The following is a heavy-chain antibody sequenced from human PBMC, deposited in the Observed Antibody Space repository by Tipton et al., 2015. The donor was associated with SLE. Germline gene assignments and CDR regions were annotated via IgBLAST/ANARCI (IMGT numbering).Heavy chain of an antibody. D-gene: IGHD3-3*01. CDR1: GGSISSSSYY. CDR3: ARVTIFGDYWYFDL. Sequence: TLSLTCTVSGGSISSSSYYWGWIRQPPGKGLEWIGYIYYSGSTNYNPSLKSRVTISVDTSKNQFSLKLSSVTAADTAVYYCARVTIFGDYWYFDLWGRGTLVTVSS. CDR2: IYYSGST. V-gene: IGHV4-61*05. J-gene: IGHJ2*01.